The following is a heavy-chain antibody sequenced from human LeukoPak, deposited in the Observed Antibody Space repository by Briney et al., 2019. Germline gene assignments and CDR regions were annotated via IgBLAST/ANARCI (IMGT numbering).Heavy chain of an antibody. CDR3: AVDNDSTGYYFSMDV. J-gene: IGHJ6*03. D-gene: IGHD3-22*01. V-gene: IGHV4-59*01. CDR2: ISYSGNT. Sequence: SETLSLTCTVSGGSISSYYWSWIRQPPGKGLEWIGYISYSGNTNYNPSLKGRVTISIDTSKNHFSLKLSSVTAADTAVYYCAVDNDSTGYYFSMDVWGKGTTVTVSS. CDR1: GGSISSYY.